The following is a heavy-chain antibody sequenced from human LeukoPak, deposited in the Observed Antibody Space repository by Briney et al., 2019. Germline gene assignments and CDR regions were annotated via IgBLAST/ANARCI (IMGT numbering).Heavy chain of an antibody. V-gene: IGHV3-74*01. D-gene: IGHD1-1*01. Sequence: GGSLRLSCAASGFTFSSYWMHWVRQAPGKGLVWVSRINSDGSSTNYADSVKGGFTISSDNAKHTLYLQMNSLRAEDTAVYYCARGPTGTYGELFDYWGQGTLVTVSS. CDR1: GFTFSSYW. J-gene: IGHJ4*02. CDR2: INSDGSST. CDR3: ARGPTGTYGELFDY.